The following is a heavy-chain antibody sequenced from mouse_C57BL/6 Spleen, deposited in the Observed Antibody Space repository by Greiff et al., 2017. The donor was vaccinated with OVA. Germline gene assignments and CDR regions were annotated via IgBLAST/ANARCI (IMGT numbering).Heavy chain of an antibody. CDR1: GYTFTSYW. D-gene: IGHD1-1*01. CDR2: IYPGSGST. V-gene: IGHV1-55*01. Sequence: QVQLQQPGAELVKPGASVKMSCKASGYTFTSYWITWVKQRPGQGLEWIGDIYPGSGSTTYNEKFKSKATLTVDTSSSTAYMQLSSLTSEDSAVYYCARNYGSSYDFDYWGQGTTLTVSS. J-gene: IGHJ2*01. CDR3: ARNYGSSYDFDY.